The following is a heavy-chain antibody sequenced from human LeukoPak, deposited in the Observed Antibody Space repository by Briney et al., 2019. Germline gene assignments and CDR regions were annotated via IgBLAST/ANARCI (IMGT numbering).Heavy chain of an antibody. CDR3: ARDTYGAPDS. CDR1: GFTFSSYA. J-gene: IGHJ4*02. CDR2: IESTGART. D-gene: IGHD4-17*01. V-gene: IGHV3-23*01. Sequence: PGGSLRLSCAASGFTFSSYAMSWVRQAPGKGLEWVSLIESTGARTYYTDSVKGRFTISRDDSKNTLYLHMTSLRAEDTALYYCARDTYGAPDSWGQGTLVTVSS.